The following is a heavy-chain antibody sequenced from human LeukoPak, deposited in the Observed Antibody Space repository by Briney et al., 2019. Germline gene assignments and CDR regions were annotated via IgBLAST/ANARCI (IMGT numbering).Heavy chain of an antibody. Sequence: GGSLRLSCAASGFTFSSYAMSWGREAPGAGLGGGSAISGSGGSTYYADSVKGRFTISRDNSKNTLYLQMSSLRAEDTAVYYCAKVKQLWFTWCHDYWGQGTLVTVSS. D-gene: IGHD5-18*01. CDR3: AKVKQLWFTWCHDY. J-gene: IGHJ4*02. CDR1: GFTFSSYA. V-gene: IGHV3-23*01. CDR2: ISGSGGST.